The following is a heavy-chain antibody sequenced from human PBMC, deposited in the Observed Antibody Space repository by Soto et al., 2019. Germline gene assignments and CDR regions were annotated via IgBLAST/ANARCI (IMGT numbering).Heavy chain of an antibody. J-gene: IGHJ4*02. CDR1: GGTFSSYA. V-gene: IGHV1-69*04. CDR2: IIPINGNT. CDR3: ARELAAPGTTFDY. Sequence: SVKFSCESSGGTFSSYAISWVRQAPGQGLEWMGWIIPINGNTDYSQKFQNRVTITRDTSASTVYMELSSLRSEDTAVYYCARELAAPGTTFDYWGQGALVTVSS. D-gene: IGHD6-13*01.